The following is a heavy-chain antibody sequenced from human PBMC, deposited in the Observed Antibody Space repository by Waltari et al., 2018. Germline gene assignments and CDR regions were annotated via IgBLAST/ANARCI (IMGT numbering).Heavy chain of an antibody. CDR3: ANCFYTNSPRFDP. Sequence: QLQLQESGPGLVKRSETLSLTCTVSGGSISSSSSYWGWIRQPPGKGLEWIGSISYSGSTYYNPSLKSRVTISVDTSKKQFSLKLSSVTAADTAVYYCANCFYTNSPRFDPWGQGTLVTVSS. D-gene: IGHD3-3*01. CDR1: GGSISSSSSY. V-gene: IGHV4-39*01. CDR2: ISYSGST. J-gene: IGHJ5*02.